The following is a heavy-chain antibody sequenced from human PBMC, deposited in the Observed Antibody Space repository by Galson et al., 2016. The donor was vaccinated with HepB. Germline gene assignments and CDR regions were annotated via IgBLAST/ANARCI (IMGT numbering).Heavy chain of an antibody. Sequence: QSGAEVKKPGESLKISCKGSGYSFSTNWIVWVRQKPGKGLEWMGIIYPGDSDTRYSPSFQGQVTISADKSISTAYLQWSSLKASDTALYYRARTTTTVTTDSWGQGTLVTVSS. D-gene: IGHD4-17*01. CDR1: GYSFSTNW. CDR3: ARTTTTVTTDS. J-gene: IGHJ4*02. V-gene: IGHV5-51*03. CDR2: IYPGDSDT.